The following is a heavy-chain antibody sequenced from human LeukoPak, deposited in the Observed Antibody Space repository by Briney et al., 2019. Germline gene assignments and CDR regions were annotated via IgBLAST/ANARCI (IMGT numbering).Heavy chain of an antibody. CDR1: GRSISSYY. Sequence: SETLSLTCTVSGRSISSYYWSWIRQPPDKRLEWIGYIYYSGSTKYNPSLKSRVTILVDTSKILFSLKLRSVTTAHTAVYYCARHVAWDGDYEWDAFDIWGQGTMVTVSS. CDR2: IYYSGST. V-gene: IGHV4-59*08. CDR3: ARHVAWDGDYEWDAFDI. J-gene: IGHJ3*02. D-gene: IGHD4-17*01.